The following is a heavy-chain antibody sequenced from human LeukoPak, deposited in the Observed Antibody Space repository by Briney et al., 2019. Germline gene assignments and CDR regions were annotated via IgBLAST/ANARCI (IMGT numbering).Heavy chain of an antibody. CDR3: ARLVSAAARPLDY. D-gene: IGHD6-6*01. V-gene: IGHV1-2*02. Sequence: ASVKVSCKASGYTFTGYYMQWVRQAPGQGLEWMGWINPNSGDTNYAQKFQGRVTMTRDTSISTAYMELSRLENDDTAVYDCARLVSAAARPLDYWGQGTLVTVSS. J-gene: IGHJ4*02. CDR1: GYTFTGYY. CDR2: INPNSGDT.